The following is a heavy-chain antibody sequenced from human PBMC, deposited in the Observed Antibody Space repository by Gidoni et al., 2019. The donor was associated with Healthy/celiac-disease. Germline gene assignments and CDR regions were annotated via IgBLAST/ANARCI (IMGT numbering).Heavy chain of an antibody. J-gene: IGHJ6*02. V-gene: IGHV1-8*01. CDR2: MNPNSGNT. D-gene: IGHD6-19*01. Sequence: QVQLVQSGAEVKKPGASVKVSCKASGYTFTSYDINWVRQATGQGLEWMGWMNPNSGNTGYAQKFQGRVTMTRNTSISTAYMELSSLRSEDTAVYYCAILTGYSSGWYYYYYYGMDGWGQGTTVTVSS. CDR3: AILTGYSSGWYYYYYYGMDG. CDR1: GYTFTSYD.